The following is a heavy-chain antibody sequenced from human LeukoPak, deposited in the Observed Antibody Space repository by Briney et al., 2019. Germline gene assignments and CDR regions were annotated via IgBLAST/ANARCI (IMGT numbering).Heavy chain of an antibody. D-gene: IGHD3-22*01. CDR2: IYYSGST. J-gene: IGHJ5*02. V-gene: IGHV4-59*01. Sequence: SETLSLTCTDSGGSISSYYWSWIRQPPGKGLEWIGYIYYSGSTNYNPSLKSRVTISVDTSKNQFSLKLSSVTAADTAVYYCARAPVNYYDSSGYYWFDPWGQGTLVTVS. CDR1: GGSISSYY. CDR3: ARAPVNYYDSSGYYWFDP.